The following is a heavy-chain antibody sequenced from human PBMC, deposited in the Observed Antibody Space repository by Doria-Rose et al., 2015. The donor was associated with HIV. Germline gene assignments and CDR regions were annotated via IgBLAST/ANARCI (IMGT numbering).Heavy chain of an antibody. CDR2: IIPILDIV. CDR1: GGTFSSYT. J-gene: IGHJ4*02. D-gene: IGHD1-26*01. CDR3: ASQWERSSFDY. V-gene: IGHV1-69*02. Sequence: NNPGSSVKVSCKASGGTFSSYTISWVRQAPGQGLEWMGRIIPILDIVNYALRFQGRVTITADESTSTAYMELSSLRSEDTAIYYCASQWERSSFDYWGQGTLVTVSS.